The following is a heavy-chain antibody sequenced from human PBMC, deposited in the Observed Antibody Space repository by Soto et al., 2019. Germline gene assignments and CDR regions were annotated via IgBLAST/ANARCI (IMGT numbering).Heavy chain of an antibody. CDR1: GGSISGYF. J-gene: IGHJ4*02. D-gene: IGHD4-17*01. CDR2: IYAGGDV. CDR3: ARDGPTTVTRFDY. V-gene: IGHV4-4*07. Sequence: SETLSLTCTVSGGSISGYFWSWIRQPAGKGLEWIGRIYAGGDVNYNPSLKSRVTMSIDTSENQFSLKLSSVTAADTAVYFCARDGPTTVTRFDYWGQGALVTSPQ.